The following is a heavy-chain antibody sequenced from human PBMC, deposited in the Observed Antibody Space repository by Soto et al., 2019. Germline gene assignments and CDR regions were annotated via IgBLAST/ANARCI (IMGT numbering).Heavy chain of an antibody. CDR2: LIGGHYGT. CDR3: AKGKSTGDIDWFDP. D-gene: IGHD3-10*01. J-gene: IGHJ5*02. CDR1: GFTLQNYA. Sequence: GGSLRLSCTASGFTLQNYAMAWVRQAPGKGLEWVSTLIGGHYGTAYSYSVKGRFTVSRDNSKNCLYLQMNSLGVEDTAMYFCAKGKSTGDIDWFDPWGQGSRVTVSS. V-gene: IGHV3-23*01.